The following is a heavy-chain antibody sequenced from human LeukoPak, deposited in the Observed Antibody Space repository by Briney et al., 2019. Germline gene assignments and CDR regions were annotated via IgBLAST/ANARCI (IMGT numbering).Heavy chain of an antibody. V-gene: IGHV3-33*01. CDR3: ARGNFRRDGYNFDY. D-gene: IGHD5-24*01. CDR2: IWYDGSNK. CDR1: GFIFSGYG. Sequence: PGGSLRLSCVASGFIFSGYGMHWVRQASGKGLEWVAVIWYDGSNKYYADSVKGRFTISRDNSKNTLYLQMNSLRAEDTAVFYCARGNFRRDGYNFDYWGQGTLVTVSS. J-gene: IGHJ4*02.